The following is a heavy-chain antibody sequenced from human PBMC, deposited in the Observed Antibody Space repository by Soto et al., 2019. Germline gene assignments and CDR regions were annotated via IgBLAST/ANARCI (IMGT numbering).Heavy chain of an antibody. J-gene: IGHJ6*03. D-gene: IGHD3-3*01. V-gene: IGHV3-23*01. Sequence: GGSLRLSCAASGFTFSSYAMSWVRQAPGKGLEWVSAISGSGGSTYYADSVKGRFTISRDNSKNTLYLQMNSLRAEDTAVYYCATEGHDLWVRSGHHYYYYMDVWGKGTTVTVSS. CDR3: ATEGHDLWVRSGHHYYYYMDV. CDR1: GFTFSSYA. CDR2: ISGSGGST.